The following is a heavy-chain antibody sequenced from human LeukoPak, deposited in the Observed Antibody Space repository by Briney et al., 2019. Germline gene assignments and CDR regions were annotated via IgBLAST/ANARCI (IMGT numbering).Heavy chain of an antibody. CDR3: AKMFLGRMMIYPTSFDS. CDR1: GFTLNSRW. Sequence: TGGSLRLSCAASGFTLNSRWISWVRQGPGKGLEWVAAINQHGSEKYYVDSVKGRFTISRDNAKNSVYLQMGSLRAEDTALYYCAKMFLGRMMIYPTSFDSWGQGTLVTVSS. V-gene: IGHV3-7*01. J-gene: IGHJ4*01. CDR2: INQHGSEK. D-gene: IGHD3-22*01.